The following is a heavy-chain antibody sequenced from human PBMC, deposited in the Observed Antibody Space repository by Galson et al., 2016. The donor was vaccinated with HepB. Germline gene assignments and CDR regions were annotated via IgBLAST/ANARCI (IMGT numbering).Heavy chain of an antibody. CDR3: ARELDWNYAFYFDY. D-gene: IGHD1-7*01. Sequence: ETLSLTCAVYGGSFSGYYWSWIRQPPGKGLEWIGEINHSGTTNYNPSLKSRVSISIDTSKNQFSLNLSSVTAADTAVYYCARELDWNYAFYFDYWGQGTLVTVSS. J-gene: IGHJ4*02. CDR2: INHSGTT. CDR1: GGSFSGYY. V-gene: IGHV4-34*01.